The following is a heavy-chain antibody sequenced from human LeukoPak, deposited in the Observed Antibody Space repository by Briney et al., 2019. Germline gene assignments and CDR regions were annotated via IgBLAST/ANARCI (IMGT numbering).Heavy chain of an antibody. V-gene: IGHV3-23*01. J-gene: IGHJ4*02. CDR1: GFTLSSYE. Sequence: GGSLRLSCTVSGFTLSSYEMTWIRQAPGKGLEWVSSIEYSETGTHYADSVKGRFTISRDNSKNTLYLQLNTLRAEDTAVYYCARGGHGYNFFDYWGQGTLVTVSS. D-gene: IGHD5-24*01. CDR3: ARGGHGYNFFDY. CDR2: IEYSETGT.